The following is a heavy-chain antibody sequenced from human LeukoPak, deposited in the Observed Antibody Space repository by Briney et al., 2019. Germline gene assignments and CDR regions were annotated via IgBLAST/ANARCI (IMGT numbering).Heavy chain of an antibody. D-gene: IGHD6-19*01. V-gene: IGHV3-23*01. CDR2: IFGSGGSA. Sequence: PGGSLRLSCEASGFTFGSYAIYWVRQAPGKGLEWVAGIFGSGGSAHYADSAKGRFTISRDNSKNTVYLQINSLRAEDTAAYYCGKATTGYSSGQKPAWPVDYWGQGTLVTVSS. CDR1: GFTFGSYA. CDR3: GKATTGYSSGQKPAWPVDY. J-gene: IGHJ4*02.